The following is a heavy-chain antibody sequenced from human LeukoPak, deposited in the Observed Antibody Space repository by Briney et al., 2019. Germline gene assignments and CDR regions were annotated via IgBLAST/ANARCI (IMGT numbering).Heavy chain of an antibody. Sequence: GGSLRLSCAASGFTFSSYSMNWVRQAPGKGLEWVSYISSSSSTIYYADSVKGRFTISRDNAKNSLYLQMNSLRAENTAVYYCARDRSLNYYYGMDVWGQGTTATVSS. CDR3: ARDRSLNYYYGMDV. J-gene: IGHJ6*02. V-gene: IGHV3-48*04. CDR1: GFTFSSYS. CDR2: ISSSSSTI.